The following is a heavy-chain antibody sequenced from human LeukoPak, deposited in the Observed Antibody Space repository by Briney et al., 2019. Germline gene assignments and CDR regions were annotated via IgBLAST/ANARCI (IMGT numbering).Heavy chain of an antibody. D-gene: IGHD4-23*01. Sequence: SETLSLTCTVSGGSISSYYWSWIRQPAGKGLEWIGRIYASGSTNYNPSLKSRVTMSVDTSKNQFSLKLSSVTAADTAVYYCARVPTVVTPAAFDIWGQGTMVTVSS. V-gene: IGHV4-4*07. J-gene: IGHJ3*02. CDR1: GGSISSYY. CDR3: ARVPTVVTPAAFDI. CDR2: IYASGST.